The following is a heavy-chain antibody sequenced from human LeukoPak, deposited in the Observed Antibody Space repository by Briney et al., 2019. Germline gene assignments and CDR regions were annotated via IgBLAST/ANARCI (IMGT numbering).Heavy chain of an antibody. CDR2: IYYSGST. CDR3: ARVRYYYGMDV. Sequence: SETLSLTCTVSGGSVSSGSYYWSWIRQPPRKGLEWIGYIYYSGSTNYNPSLKSRVTISVDTSKNQFSLKLSSVTAADTAVYYCARVRYYYGMDVWGQGTTVTVSS. CDR1: GGSVSSGSYY. J-gene: IGHJ6*02. V-gene: IGHV4-61*01.